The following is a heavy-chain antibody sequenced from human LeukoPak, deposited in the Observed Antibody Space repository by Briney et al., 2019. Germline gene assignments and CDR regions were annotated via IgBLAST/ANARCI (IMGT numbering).Heavy chain of an antibody. V-gene: IGHV4-59*01. J-gene: IGHJ4*02. CDR1: GGSISSYY. CDR3: ARERGYSSSWYPYY. Sequence: SETLSPTCTVSGGSISSYYWSWIRQPPGKGLEWIGYIYYSGSTNYNPSLKSRVTISVDTSKNQFSLKLSSVTAAGTAVYYCARERGYSSSWYPYYWGQGTLVTVSS. CDR2: IYYSGST. D-gene: IGHD6-13*01.